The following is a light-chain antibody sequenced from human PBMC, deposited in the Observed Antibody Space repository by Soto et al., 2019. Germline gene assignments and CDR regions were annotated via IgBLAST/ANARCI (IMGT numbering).Light chain of an antibody. Sequence: DIQMTQSPSSLSASVGDRVTITCRASQAISNYLAWYQQKPGKVPKLLIYAASTLQSGVPSRFSGSGSGTDFTLTISSLQPEDVATYYCQKYNSAPLTFGQGTRLDI. J-gene: IGKJ5*01. CDR2: AAS. CDR1: QAISNY. CDR3: QKYNSAPLT. V-gene: IGKV1-27*01.